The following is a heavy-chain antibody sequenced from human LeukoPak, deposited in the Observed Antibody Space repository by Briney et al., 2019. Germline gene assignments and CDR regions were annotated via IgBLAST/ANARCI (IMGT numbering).Heavy chain of an antibody. J-gene: IGHJ5*02. V-gene: IGHV4-4*02. Sequence: SGTLSLTCAVSGGSISATNWWSWVRQPPGKGLEWIGEIYHIGSTNYNPSLKNRVTIAVDKSENQISLKLTSVTAADTAVYYCAGLGGYYSGPPTWGLGTLVTVSS. CDR1: GGSISATNW. CDR2: IYHIGST. D-gene: IGHD1-26*01. CDR3: AGLGGYYSGPPT.